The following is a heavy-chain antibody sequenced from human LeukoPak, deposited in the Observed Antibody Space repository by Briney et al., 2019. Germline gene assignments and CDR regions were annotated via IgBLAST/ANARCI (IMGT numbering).Heavy chain of an antibody. CDR2: ISWNSGNI. CDR3: AKDAYGGATFFYYMDV. J-gene: IGHJ6*03. V-gene: IGHV3-9*01. CDR1: GFTFDDYA. Sequence: GRSLTLSCAGSGFTFDDYAMHWVRQTPGKGLEWVSGISWNSGNIAYADFVGGRFTISRDNAKNSLSLQMNSLSDEDTAVYYCAKDAYGGATFFYYMDVWGKGTTVTVSS. D-gene: IGHD2/OR15-2a*01.